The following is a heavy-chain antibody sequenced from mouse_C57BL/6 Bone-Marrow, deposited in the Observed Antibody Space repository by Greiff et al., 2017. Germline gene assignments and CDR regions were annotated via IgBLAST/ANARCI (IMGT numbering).Heavy chain of an antibody. Sequence: QVQLQQSGAELVKPGASVTLSCKASGYTFTEYTIHWVKQRSGQGLEWLGWIYPGSGSIKYTEKFKDKASLTADKSSSAVYMERSRLTSEDSAVYFCARHNRYYGFDYWGQGTTLTVSS. V-gene: IGHV1-62-2*01. CDR2: IYPGSGSI. CDR1: GYTFTEYT. CDR3: ARHNRYYGFDY. D-gene: IGHD1-1*01. J-gene: IGHJ2*01.